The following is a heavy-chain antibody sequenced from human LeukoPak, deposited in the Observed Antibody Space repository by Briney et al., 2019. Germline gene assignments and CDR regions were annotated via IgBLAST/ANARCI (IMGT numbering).Heavy chain of an antibody. CDR1: GGSFSGYY. Sequence: SETLSLTCAVYGGSFSGYYWSWIRQPPGKGLEWIGEINHSGSTNYNPSLKSRVTISVDTSKNQFSLKLSSVTAADTAVYYCARGPSRIVGASAFDYWGQGTLATVSS. CDR2: INHSGST. CDR3: ARGPSRIVGASAFDY. D-gene: IGHD1-26*01. V-gene: IGHV4-34*01. J-gene: IGHJ4*02.